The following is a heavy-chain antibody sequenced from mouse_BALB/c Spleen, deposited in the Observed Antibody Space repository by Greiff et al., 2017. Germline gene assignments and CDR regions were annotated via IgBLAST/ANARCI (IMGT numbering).Heavy chain of an antibody. J-gene: IGHJ4*01. CDR2: IRLKSNNYAT. CDR1: GFTFSNYW. Sequence: EVQRVESGGGLVQPGGSMKLSCVASGFTFSNYWMNWVRQSPEKGLEWVAEIRLKSNNYATHYAESVKGRFTISRDDSKSSVYLQMNNLRAEDTGIYYCTSSGYNAMDYWGQGTSVTVSS. D-gene: IGHD3-1*01. CDR3: TSSGYNAMDY. V-gene: IGHV6-6*02.